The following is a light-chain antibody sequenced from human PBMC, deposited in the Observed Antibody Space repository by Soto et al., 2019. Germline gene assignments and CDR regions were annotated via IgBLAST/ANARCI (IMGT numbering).Light chain of an antibody. Sequence: ETVLTQSPGTLSLSPGERATLSCRASQSVGSTYLAWYQQKPGQAPRLLIYDTFNRATGTPYRFSGSGSGTDFTLTSSRLEPEDFAVYHCQQYGNPPWTFGQGTKLEIK. V-gene: IGKV3-20*01. CDR1: QSVGSTY. CDR3: QQYGNPPWT. CDR2: DTF. J-gene: IGKJ2*01.